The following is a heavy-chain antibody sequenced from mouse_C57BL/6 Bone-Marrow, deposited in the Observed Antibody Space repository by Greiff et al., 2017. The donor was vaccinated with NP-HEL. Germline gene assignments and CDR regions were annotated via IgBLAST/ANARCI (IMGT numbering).Heavy chain of an antibody. CDR2: IYPRSGNT. Sequence: QFQLQQSGAELARPGASVPLSCKASGYTFTSYGISWVKQRPGQGLEWIGEIYPRSGNTYYNEKFKGKATLTADKSSSTANMELHSLASEDSAVYFCAPVLQRGGYWGQGTTLTVSS. CDR1: GYTFTSYG. D-gene: IGHD1-1*01. CDR3: APVLQRGGY. V-gene: IGHV1-81*01. J-gene: IGHJ2*01.